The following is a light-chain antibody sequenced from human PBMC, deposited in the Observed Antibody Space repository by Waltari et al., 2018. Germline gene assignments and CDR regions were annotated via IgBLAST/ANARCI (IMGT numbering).Light chain of an antibody. V-gene: IGKV1-39*01. Sequence: DIQMTQSPSSLSASVGDRVSITCRASQTVTTLLNWYQQKPGKAPQVLIFAASNLQSGVPSRFSGSGSGTEFTLTISSLQPEDFATYFCQQSYSNPWTFGQGTKVEIK. CDR2: AAS. CDR3: QQSYSNPWT. J-gene: IGKJ1*01. CDR1: QTVTTL.